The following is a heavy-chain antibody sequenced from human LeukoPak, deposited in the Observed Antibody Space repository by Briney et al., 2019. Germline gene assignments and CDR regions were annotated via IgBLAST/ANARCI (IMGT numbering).Heavy chain of an antibody. CDR3: ARGAWELHPDDAFDI. CDR2: ISGSGGST. D-gene: IGHD1-26*01. J-gene: IGHJ3*02. V-gene: IGHV3-23*01. Sequence: PGGSLRLSCAASGFTFSSYSMNWVRQAPGKGLEWVSFISGSGGSTHYADSVKGRFTISRDNSKNTLYLQMNSLRAEDTAVYYCARGAWELHPDDAFDIWGQGTMVTVSS. CDR1: GFTFSSYS.